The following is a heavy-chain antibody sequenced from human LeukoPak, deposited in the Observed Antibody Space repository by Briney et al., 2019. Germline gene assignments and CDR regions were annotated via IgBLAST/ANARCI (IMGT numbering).Heavy chain of an antibody. CDR3: ARDRGSYFEYFQH. CDR1: GGSISSYY. CDR2: IYYSGST. D-gene: IGHD1-26*01. V-gene: IGHV4-59*01. Sequence: PSETLSLTCTVSGGSISSYYWSWIRQPPGKGLEWIGYIYYSGSTNYNPSLKSRVTISVDTSKNQFSLKLSSVTAADTAVYYCARDRGSYFEYFQHWGQGTLVTVSS. J-gene: IGHJ1*01.